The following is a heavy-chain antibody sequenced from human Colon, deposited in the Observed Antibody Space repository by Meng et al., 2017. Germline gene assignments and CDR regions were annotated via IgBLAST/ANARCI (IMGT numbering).Heavy chain of an antibody. D-gene: IGHD2-15*01. CDR1: GFTFSRYW. J-gene: IGHJ4*02. V-gene: IGHV3-74*01. CDR3: AEEVCSGSTCYYLDH. CDR2: INSDGSIT. Sequence: GESLKISCAASGFTFSRYWMHWVRQAPGKGLEWVSRINSDGSITNYADSVKGRFTISRDNAKNTLYLQMNSLRAEDTAVYYCAEEVCSGSTCYYLDHWGQGTLVTVSS.